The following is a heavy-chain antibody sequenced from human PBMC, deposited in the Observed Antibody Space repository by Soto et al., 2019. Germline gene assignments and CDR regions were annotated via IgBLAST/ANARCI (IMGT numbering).Heavy chain of an antibody. CDR1: GFTFSATG. J-gene: IGHJ6*02. CDR3: AKDGAAGSAMHV. D-gene: IGHD6-13*01. V-gene: IGHV3-21*01. Sequence: PGGSLRLSCSASGFTFSATGMNWVRQAPGKGPEWVSSISSGSEYIFYGDSVQGRLTISRDNAKNSVYLQLNNLRAEDTAVYYCAKDGAAGSAMHVWGQGTTVTVSS. CDR2: ISSGSEYI.